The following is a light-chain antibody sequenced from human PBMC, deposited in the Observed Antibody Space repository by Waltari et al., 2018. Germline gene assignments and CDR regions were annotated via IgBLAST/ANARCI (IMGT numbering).Light chain of an antibody. V-gene: IGKV2-28*01. CDR2: LGS. CDR3: RQALQTPYT. CDR1: QSLLHSNGYNY. Sequence: DIVMTQSPLSLSVTPGEAASISCRSSQSLLHSNGYNYLDWYLQKPGQSPQLLIYLGSNRASGVPDRFSGSASGTDFTLKISRVEAEDVGVYYCRQALQTPYTFGQGTKLEIK. J-gene: IGKJ2*01.